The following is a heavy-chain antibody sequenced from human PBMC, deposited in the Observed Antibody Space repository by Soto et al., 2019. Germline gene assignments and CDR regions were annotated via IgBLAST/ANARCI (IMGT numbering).Heavy chain of an antibody. CDR1: GFTFRNYY. D-gene: IGHD1-7*01. Sequence: GGSLRLSCAASGFTFRNYYMHWVRHAPGKGLVWVARIDSNGRNSVYADSVKGRFTISRDNANNTLFLQMDSLTAEDTAVYYCAREQYTLNYAGYWGQGTQVTVSS. J-gene: IGHJ1*01. V-gene: IGHV3-74*01. CDR2: IDSNGRNS. CDR3: AREQYTLNYAGY.